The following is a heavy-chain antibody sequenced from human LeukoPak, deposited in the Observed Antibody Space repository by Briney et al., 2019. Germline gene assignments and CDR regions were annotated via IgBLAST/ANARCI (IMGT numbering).Heavy chain of an antibody. Sequence: GGSLRLSCAASGFTFSNYWMHWVRQAPGKGLVWVSRINSDGINTSYADSVKGRFTISRDNAKNSLYVQLNSLRAEDTAVYYCARNDYSTSLFDYWGQGTLVTVSS. CDR1: GFTFSNYW. D-gene: IGHD6-6*01. V-gene: IGHV3-74*01. J-gene: IGHJ4*02. CDR3: ARNDYSTSLFDY. CDR2: INSDGINT.